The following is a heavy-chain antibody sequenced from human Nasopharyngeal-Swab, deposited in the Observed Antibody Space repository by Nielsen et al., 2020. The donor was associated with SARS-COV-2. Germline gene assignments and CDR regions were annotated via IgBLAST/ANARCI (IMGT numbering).Heavy chain of an antibody. CDR3: ARAYDYVWGSYRYKLDAFDI. Sequence: SETLSLTCAVYGGSFSGYYWSWIRQPPGKGLEWIGEINHSGSTSYNPSLKSRVTISVDTSKNQFSLKLSSVTAADTAVYYCARAYDYVWGSYRYKLDAFDIWGQGTMVTVSS. V-gene: IGHV4-34*01. J-gene: IGHJ3*02. D-gene: IGHD3-16*02. CDR1: GGSFSGYY. CDR2: INHSGST.